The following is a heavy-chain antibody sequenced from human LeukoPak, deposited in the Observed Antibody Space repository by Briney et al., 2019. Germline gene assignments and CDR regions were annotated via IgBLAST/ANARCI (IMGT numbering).Heavy chain of an antibody. CDR3: ARAQRDY. Sequence: GGPLRLSCAASGFTFSSYAMHWVRQAPGKGLEWVAVISYDGSNKYYADSVKGRFTISRDNSKNTLYLQMNSLRAEDTAVYYCARAQRDYWGQGTLVTVSS. CDR1: GFTFSSYA. V-gene: IGHV3-30-3*01. CDR2: ISYDGSNK. D-gene: IGHD5-24*01. J-gene: IGHJ4*02.